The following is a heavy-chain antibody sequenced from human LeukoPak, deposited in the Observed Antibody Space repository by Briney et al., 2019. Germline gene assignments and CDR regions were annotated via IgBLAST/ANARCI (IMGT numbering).Heavy chain of an antibody. CDR2: ISSSSSYI. CDR1: GFTFSSYS. CDR3: ARDSYSGYDYYYYYYYMDV. V-gene: IGHV3-21*01. D-gene: IGHD5-12*01. J-gene: IGHJ6*03. Sequence: PGGSLRLSCAASGFTFSSYSINWVRQAPGKGLEWVSSISSSSSYIYYADSVKGRFTISRDNAKNSLYLQMNSLRAEDTAVYYCARDSYSGYDYYYYYYYMDVWGKGTTVTVSS.